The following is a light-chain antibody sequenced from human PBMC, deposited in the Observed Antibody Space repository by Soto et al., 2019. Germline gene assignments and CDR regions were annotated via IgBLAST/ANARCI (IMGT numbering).Light chain of an antibody. CDR3: KPSYSTTSIT. CDR1: QSISSY. V-gene: IGKV1-39*01. J-gene: IGKJ5*01. CDR2: AAS. Sequence: IQLTQSPSSLSASVRDRVTITCRASQSISSYLNWYQQKPGKAPKLLIYAASSLPRGVPSRFSGTGSGTDFTLTIRTLHPDHSAPYYCKPSYSTTSITSGQATR.